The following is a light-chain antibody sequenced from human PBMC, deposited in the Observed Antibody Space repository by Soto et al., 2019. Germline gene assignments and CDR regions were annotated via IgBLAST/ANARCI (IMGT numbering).Light chain of an antibody. CDR2: GAS. Sequence: EIVLTQSPGTLSLSPGEGATLSCRASQSVSSNFLAWYQQKRGQAPRLLIHGASNRATGIPDRFSGSGSGTEFTLTINSLQSEDFAVYYCQQYGSSGTFGQGTKVDIK. CDR1: QSVSSNF. V-gene: IGKV3-20*01. CDR3: QQYGSSGT. J-gene: IGKJ1*01.